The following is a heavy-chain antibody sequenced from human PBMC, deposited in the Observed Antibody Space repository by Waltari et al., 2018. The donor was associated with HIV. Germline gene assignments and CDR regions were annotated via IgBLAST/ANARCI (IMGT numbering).Heavy chain of an antibody. CDR3: AKDQDYYDSSGYKEDDAFDI. Sequence: EVQLLESGGGLVQPGGSLRLSCAASGFTFSSYAMSWVRQAPGKGLEWVSAISGSGGSTYYADSVKGRFTISRDNSKNTLYLQMNSLRAEDTAVYYCAKDQDYYDSSGYKEDDAFDIWGQGTMVTVSS. V-gene: IGHV3-23*01. D-gene: IGHD3-22*01. CDR2: ISGSGGST. CDR1: GFTFSSYA. J-gene: IGHJ3*02.